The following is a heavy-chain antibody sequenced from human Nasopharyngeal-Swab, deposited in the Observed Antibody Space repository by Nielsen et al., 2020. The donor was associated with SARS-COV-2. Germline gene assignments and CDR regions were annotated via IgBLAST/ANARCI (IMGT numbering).Heavy chain of an antibody. J-gene: IGHJ4*02. CDR3: ARAYDY. V-gene: IGHV3-74*01. Sequence: GGSLRLSCAAPGFTFSDYWMHWVRQVPGKGLVWISGINSDGSKRVFADSVKGRFTISRDSAKNTVYLQMNSLRAEDTAVYYCARAYDYWGQGTLVTVSS. CDR1: GFTFSDYW. CDR2: INSDGSKR.